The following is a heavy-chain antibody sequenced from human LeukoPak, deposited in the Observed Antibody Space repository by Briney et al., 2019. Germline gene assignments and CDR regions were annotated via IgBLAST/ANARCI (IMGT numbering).Heavy chain of an antibody. CDR1: GFTFSTYV. Sequence: GGSLRLSCSVSGFTFSTYVMDWVRQATGKGVECVSAISSNGDNTYYADSVKGRFTISRDNSKNTLYLQMSSLRADDTSVYYCVRGTGYWGQGTLVTVSS. CDR2: ISSNGDNT. J-gene: IGHJ4*02. V-gene: IGHV3-64D*06. CDR3: VRGTGY.